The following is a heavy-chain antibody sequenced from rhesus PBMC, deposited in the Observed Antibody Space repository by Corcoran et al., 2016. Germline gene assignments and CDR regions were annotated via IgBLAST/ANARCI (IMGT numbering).Heavy chain of an antibody. V-gene: IGHV4-80*01. CDR1: GGSFSSYW. D-gene: IGHD2-33*01. CDR2: INDKSWST. Sequence: VQLQGWGPGRVKPSEPLSLPCAVYGGSFSSYWLSWIRQPPAKGLEWIGGINDKSWSTIYNPSLKSRVTISKDASKHQFSLQLSYVTAPETAGYFCARYTRSESVSYYCDYGGQGFRVTVSS. CDR3: ARYTRSESVSYYCDY. J-gene: IGHJ4*01.